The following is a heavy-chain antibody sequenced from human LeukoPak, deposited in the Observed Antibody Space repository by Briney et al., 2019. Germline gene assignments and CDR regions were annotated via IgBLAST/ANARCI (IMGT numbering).Heavy chain of an antibody. V-gene: IGHV5-51*01. CDR3: ARPGLGGTYYHDAFDI. J-gene: IGHJ3*02. D-gene: IGHD1-26*01. Sequence: GESLQISCRASGYTFTTYWIGWVRQMPGKGLEWMAKMYPGNSDIKYSPSFEGQVTISVNRSISTAYLQWSSLKASDTAIYYCARPGLGGTYYHDAFDIWGQGTMVSVSS. CDR2: MYPGNSDI. CDR1: GYTFTTYW.